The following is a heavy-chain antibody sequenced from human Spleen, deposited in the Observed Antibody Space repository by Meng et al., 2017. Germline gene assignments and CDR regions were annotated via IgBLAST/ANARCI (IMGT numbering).Heavy chain of an antibody. CDR1: GGSISSGDYY. V-gene: IGHV4-30-4*01. CDR2: IYNSGST. D-gene: IGHD2-21*01. CDR3: AREGRSHQVGVSVY. Sequence: QWQLQEAGPGRVNPSQTLSLTCTGSGGSISSGDYYWSWIRQPPGKGLEWIGYIYNSGSTYYNPSLKSRVTISVDTSKNQFSLKLRFVTAADTAVYYCAREGRSHQVGVSVYWGQGNLVTVSS. J-gene: IGHJ4*02.